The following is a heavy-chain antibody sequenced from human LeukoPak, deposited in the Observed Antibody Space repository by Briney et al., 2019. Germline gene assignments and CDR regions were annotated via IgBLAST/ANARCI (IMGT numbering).Heavy chain of an antibody. Sequence: TSETLSLTCAVYGGSFSGYYWSWIRQPPGKGLEWIGEINHSGSTNYNPSLKSRVTISVDTSKNQFSLKLSSVTAADTAVYYCARGLKKRAHEYFQHWGQGTLVTVSS. J-gene: IGHJ1*01. D-gene: IGHD1-1*01. CDR2: INHSGST. CDR1: GGSFSGYY. CDR3: ARGLKKRAHEYFQH. V-gene: IGHV4-34*01.